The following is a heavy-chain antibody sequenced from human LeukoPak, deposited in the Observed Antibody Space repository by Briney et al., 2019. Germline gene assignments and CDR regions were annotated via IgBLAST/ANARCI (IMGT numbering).Heavy chain of an antibody. CDR2: TFPGDTDT. CDR3: ARLTDYYDSSGYYRNYNWFDP. J-gene: IGHJ5*02. Sequence: RGESLQMSCKGSGYSFSNYWIAWVRQMPGKGLEWMGITFPGDTDTKYSPSFQGQVTISADKSINTAYLQWSSLTASDTAIYYCARLTDYYDSSGYYRNYNWFDPWGQGTLVTVSS. D-gene: IGHD3-22*01. V-gene: IGHV5-51*01. CDR1: GYSFSNYW.